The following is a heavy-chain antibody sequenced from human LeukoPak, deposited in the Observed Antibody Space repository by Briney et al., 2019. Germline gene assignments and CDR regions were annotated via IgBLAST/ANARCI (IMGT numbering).Heavy chain of an antibody. V-gene: IGHV1-8*01. D-gene: IGHD3-10*01. CDR3: ARDLYGSGSSGFDP. CDR2: MNPNSGDT. Sequence: ASVKVSCKASGYTLRSHDINWVRQAAGQGLEWMGWMNPNSGDTGYAQKFQDRVAMTRDTSINTVYMELSSLTSEDTAVYYCARDLYGSGSSGFDPWGQGTLVTVSS. J-gene: IGHJ5*02. CDR1: GYTLRSHD.